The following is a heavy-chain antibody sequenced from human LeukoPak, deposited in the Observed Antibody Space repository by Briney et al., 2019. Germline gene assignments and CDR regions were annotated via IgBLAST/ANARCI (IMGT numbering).Heavy chain of an antibody. V-gene: IGHV1-3*01. J-gene: IGHJ4*02. CDR3: ARTHKQQLAFDY. Sequence: ASVKVSCKASGYTFTSYAMHWVRQAPGQRLEWMGWINAGNGNTKYSQKFQGRVTITRDTSASTAYMELSSLRSEDTAVYYCARTHKQQLAFDYWGQGTLVTVSS. CDR2: INAGNGNT. D-gene: IGHD6-13*01. CDR1: GYTFTSYA.